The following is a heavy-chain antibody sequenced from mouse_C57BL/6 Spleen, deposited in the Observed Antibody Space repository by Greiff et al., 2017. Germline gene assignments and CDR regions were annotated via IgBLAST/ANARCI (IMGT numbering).Heavy chain of an antibody. D-gene: IGHD4-1*01. CDR1: GYTFTSYW. Sequence: QVQLQQPGAELVRPGSSVKLSCKASGYTFTSYWMAWVKQRPGQGLEWIGNIYPSDSETHYNQKFKDKATLTVDKSSSTAYMQLSSLTSEDSAVXYCARGLTGRAWFAYWGQGTLVTVSA. J-gene: IGHJ3*01. CDR3: ARGLTGRAWFAY. V-gene: IGHV1-61*01. CDR2: IYPSDSET.